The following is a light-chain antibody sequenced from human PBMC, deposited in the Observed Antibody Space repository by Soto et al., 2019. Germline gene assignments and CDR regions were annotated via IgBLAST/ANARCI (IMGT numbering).Light chain of an antibody. V-gene: IGKV3-15*01. J-gene: IGKJ1*01. CDR1: QSVSSN. CDR3: QQYTDWPRT. Sequence: EIVMTQSPATLSVSPGERGTLSCRASQSVSSNLAWYQQKPGQAPRLLIYGASTRATGIPARFSGGGSGTEFTLTISSLQSEDLAVYYCQQYTDWPRTFCQGTKVEIK. CDR2: GAS.